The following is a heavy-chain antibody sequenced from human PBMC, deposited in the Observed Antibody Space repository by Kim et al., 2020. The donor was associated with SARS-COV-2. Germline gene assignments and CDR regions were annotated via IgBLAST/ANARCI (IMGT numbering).Heavy chain of an antibody. Sequence: GGSLRLSCAASGFTFSSYSMNWVRQAPGKGLEWVSSISSSSSYIYYADSVKGRFTISRDNAKNSLYLQMNSLRAEDTAVYYCARDSSSGYVLVDYWGQGTLVTVSS. D-gene: IGHD3-22*01. CDR1: GFTFSSYS. CDR2: ISSSSSYI. V-gene: IGHV3-21*01. CDR3: ARDSSSGYVLVDY. J-gene: IGHJ4*02.